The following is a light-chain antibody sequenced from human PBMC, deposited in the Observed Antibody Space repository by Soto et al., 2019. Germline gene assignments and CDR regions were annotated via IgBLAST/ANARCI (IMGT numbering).Light chain of an antibody. CDR1: SSDVGGYNY. CDR2: DVS. J-gene: IGLJ1*01. V-gene: IGLV2-14*03. Sequence: QSVLTQPASVSGSPGQSITISCTGTSSDVGGYNYVSWYQHHPGKAPKRMIHDVSNRPSGVSNRFSGSKSGNTASLTISGLQAEDEADYYCSSYTSSSTLVFGTGTKVTVL. CDR3: SSYTSSSTLV.